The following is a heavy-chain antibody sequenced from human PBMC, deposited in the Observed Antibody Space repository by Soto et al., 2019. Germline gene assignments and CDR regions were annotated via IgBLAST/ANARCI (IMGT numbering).Heavy chain of an antibody. CDR1: SGSISSGGYY. V-gene: IGHV4-31*03. CDR3: ARDSRDYYYGMDV. Sequence: SDTLSLTCTVSSGSISSGGYYWSWIRQHPGKGLEWIGYIYYSGSTYYNPSLKSRVTISVDTSKNQFSLKLSSVTAADTAVYYCARDSRDYYYGMDVWGQGTTVT. J-gene: IGHJ6*02. CDR2: IYYSGST.